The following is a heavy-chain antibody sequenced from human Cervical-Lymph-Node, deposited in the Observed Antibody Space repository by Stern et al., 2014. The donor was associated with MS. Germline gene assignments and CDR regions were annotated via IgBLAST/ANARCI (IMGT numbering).Heavy chain of an antibody. Sequence: QVQLVESGGGVVQPGRSLRLSCEASGFRFSSYAMHWVRQAPGKGLDGVAVIAYDGTTKFCADSVKGRFTISRDNSKNSLYLELNSLRAGDTALYYCARLHSSWYAYDHWGQGSLVSVSS. CDR3: ARLHSSWYAYDH. J-gene: IGHJ4*02. D-gene: IGHD6-13*01. V-gene: IGHV3-30*01. CDR1: GFRFSSYA. CDR2: IAYDGTTK.